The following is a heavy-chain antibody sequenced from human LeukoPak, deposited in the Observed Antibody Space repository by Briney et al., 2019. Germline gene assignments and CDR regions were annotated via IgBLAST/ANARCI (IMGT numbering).Heavy chain of an antibody. D-gene: IGHD6-19*01. CDR1: GYTFIGYY. V-gene: IGHV1-2*02. CDR2: INPNRGDT. J-gene: IGHJ4*02. Sequence: ASVKVSCKASGYTFIGYYLHWVRQAPGQGPEWMGWINPNRGDTNYAQKFQGRVTMTRDTSTSTVYMELSSLRSEDTAVYYCARGVYSSGWYQVEYWGQGTLVTVSS. CDR3: ARGVYSSGWYQVEY.